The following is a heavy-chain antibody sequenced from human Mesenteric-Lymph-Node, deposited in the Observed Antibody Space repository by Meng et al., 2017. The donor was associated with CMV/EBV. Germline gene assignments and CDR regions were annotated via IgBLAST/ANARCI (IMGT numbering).Heavy chain of an antibody. Sequence: SCSVSGGSISNVDFYWSWIRQPPGKGLEWIGKIYYTGITYYGPSLKNRVTMSVDTSNNQFSLKLSSVTAADTAVYYCATARRYISSWRDYWGQGTLVTVSS. CDR1: GGSISNVDFY. D-gene: IGHD6-13*01. CDR3: ATARRYISSWRDY. V-gene: IGHV4-30-4*01. J-gene: IGHJ4*02. CDR2: IYYTGIT.